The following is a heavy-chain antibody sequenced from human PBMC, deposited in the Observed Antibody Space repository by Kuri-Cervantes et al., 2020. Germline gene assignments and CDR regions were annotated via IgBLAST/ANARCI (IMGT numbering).Heavy chain of an antibody. CDR2: ISYDGSNK. V-gene: IGHV3-30*03. J-gene: IGHJ5*02. D-gene: IGHD2-15*01. CDR3: ARDIVVVVAATVAHWFDP. CDR1: GFTFSSYG. Sequence: GESLKISCAASGFTFSSYGMHWVRQAPGKGLEWVAVISYDGSNKYYADSVKGRFTISRDNSKNTLYLQMNSLRAEDTAVYYCARDIVVVVAATVAHWFDPWGQGTLVTVSS.